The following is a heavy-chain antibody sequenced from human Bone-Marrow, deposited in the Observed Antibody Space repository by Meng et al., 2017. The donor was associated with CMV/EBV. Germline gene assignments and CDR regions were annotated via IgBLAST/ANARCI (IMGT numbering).Heavy chain of an antibody. CDR1: GFTFSSYW. V-gene: IGHV3-48*04. J-gene: IGHJ4*02. CDR3: ARDRGSGSYYRYYFDY. Sequence: GESLKISCAASGFTFSSYWMSWVRQAPGKWLEWVSYISSSGSTIYYADSVKGRFTISRDNAKNSLYLQMNSLRAEDTAVYYCARDRGSGSYYRYYFDYWGQGTLVTVSS. D-gene: IGHD3-10*01. CDR2: ISSSGSTI.